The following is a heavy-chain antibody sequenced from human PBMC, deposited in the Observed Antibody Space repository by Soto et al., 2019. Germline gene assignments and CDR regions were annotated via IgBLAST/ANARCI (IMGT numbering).Heavy chain of an antibody. CDR2: TYYRSKWYN. D-gene: IGHD2-8*01. J-gene: IGHJ5*01. CDR3: ASLIGNSWLDS. Sequence: THSLTCALSGDSVSTTRATWDCFRPSPSRGLEWLGRTYYRSKWYNDYAVSVKGRITINPDTSNNQLSLQLNSVTPDDTAVYYCASLIGNSWLDSWGQGALVTVS. CDR1: GDSVSTTRAT. V-gene: IGHV6-1*01.